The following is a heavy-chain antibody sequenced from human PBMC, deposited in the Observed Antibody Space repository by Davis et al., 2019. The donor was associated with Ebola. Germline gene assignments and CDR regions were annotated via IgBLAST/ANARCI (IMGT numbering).Heavy chain of an antibody. V-gene: IGHV3-23*01. Sequence: GESLKISCAASGFTFSSYAMSWVRQAPGKGLEWVSTISNSGGSTYYADSVKGRFTISRDNSENTLYLQMNSLRAEDAAVYYCAKGGYFDSLEIDSWGQGTLVTVSS. J-gene: IGHJ4*02. CDR1: GFTFSSYA. CDR3: AKGGYFDSLEIDS. D-gene: IGHD3-9*01. CDR2: ISNSGGST.